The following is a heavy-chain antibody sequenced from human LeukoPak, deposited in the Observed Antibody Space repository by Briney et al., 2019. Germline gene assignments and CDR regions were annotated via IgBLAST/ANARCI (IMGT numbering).Heavy chain of an antibody. V-gene: IGHV4-59*01. CDR2: IYYSGST. Sequence: SETLSLTCTVSGGSISSYYWSWIRQPLGKRLEWIGYIYYSGSTNYNPSLKSRVTISVDTSKNQFSLKLSSVTAADTAVYYCARRSSGGYFDYWGQGTLVTVSS. CDR1: GGSISSYY. J-gene: IGHJ4*02. D-gene: IGHD6-6*01. CDR3: ARRSSGGYFDY.